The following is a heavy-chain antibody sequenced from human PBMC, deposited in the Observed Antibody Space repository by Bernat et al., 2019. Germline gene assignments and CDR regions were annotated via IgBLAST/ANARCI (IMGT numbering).Heavy chain of an antibody. Sequence: EVQLVESGGGLVQPGGSLRLSCAASGFTVSSNYMSWVRQAPGKGLEWVSVIYSGGSTYNADTVKGRFTITSDNSKNTLYLKMNSQRGEDTAVDYCARDFGIAALEGADLYGMDVWGQGTTVTVSS. D-gene: IGHD6-13*01. CDR2: IYSGGST. CDR3: ARDFGIAALEGADLYGMDV. V-gene: IGHV3-66*01. CDR1: GFTVSSNY. J-gene: IGHJ6*02.